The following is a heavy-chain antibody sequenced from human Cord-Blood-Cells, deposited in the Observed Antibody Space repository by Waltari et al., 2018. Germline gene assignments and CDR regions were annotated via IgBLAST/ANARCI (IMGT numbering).Heavy chain of an antibody. V-gene: IGHV4-34*01. CDR1: GGSFSGYY. J-gene: IGHJ4*02. CDR2: INHSGST. Sequence: QVQLQQWGAGLLKPSETLSLTCAVYGGSFSGYYWSWIRQPPGKGLEWIGEINHSGSTNYNPSLKSRVTISVDTAKNQFPLKLSSVTAADTAVYYCARWNGSYHFDYWGQGTLVTVSS. CDR3: ARWNGSYHFDY. D-gene: IGHD1-26*01.